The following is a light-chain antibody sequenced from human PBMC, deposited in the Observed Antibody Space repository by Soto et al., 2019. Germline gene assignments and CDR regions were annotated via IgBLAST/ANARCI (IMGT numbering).Light chain of an antibody. CDR3: QQRNIWPPVT. J-gene: IGKJ5*01. CDR2: GAS. V-gene: IGKV3-15*01. CDR1: QSVTNS. Sequence: EIVLTQSPGTLSLSPGERATLSCRASQSVTNSLAWYQQKPGQAPRLLIYGASTRATGIPARFSGSGSGTEFTLTISSLQSEDFAVYYCQQRNIWPPVTFGQGTRLKIK.